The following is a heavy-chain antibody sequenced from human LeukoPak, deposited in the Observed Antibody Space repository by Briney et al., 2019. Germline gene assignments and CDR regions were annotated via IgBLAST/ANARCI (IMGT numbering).Heavy chain of an antibody. D-gene: IGHD3-10*01. V-gene: IGHV3-11*05. J-gene: IGHJ4*02. CDR3: ARVPHYYGSLFDY. Sequence: PGGSLRLSCAASGFTFSDYYMSWIRQAPGKGLEWVSYISSSSSYTNYADSVKGRFTISSDNAKNSLYLQMNSLRAEDTAVYYCARVPHYYGSLFDYWGQGTLVTVSS. CDR1: GFTFSDYY. CDR2: ISSSSSYT.